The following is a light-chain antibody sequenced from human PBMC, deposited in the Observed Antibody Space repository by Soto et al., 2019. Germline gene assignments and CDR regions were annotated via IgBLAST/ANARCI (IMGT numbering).Light chain of an antibody. CDR1: SSDVGDYNY. J-gene: IGLJ3*02. V-gene: IGLV2-14*01. CDR2: DVS. CDR3: ASYTDSTIVM. Sequence: QSALTQPASVSGSPGQSITISCTGTSSDVGDYNYVSWCQQHPGKAPKLMIYDVSHRPSGVSSRFSGSKSGNTASLTISGLQAEDEAEYYCASYTDSTIVMFGGGTKLTVL.